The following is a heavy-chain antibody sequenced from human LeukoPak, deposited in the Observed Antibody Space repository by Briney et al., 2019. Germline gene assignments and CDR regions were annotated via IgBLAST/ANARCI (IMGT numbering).Heavy chain of an antibody. D-gene: IGHD3-3*01. V-gene: IGHV4-30-4*08. Sequence: SQTLSLTCTVSGGSISSGDYYWSWIRQPPGNGLEWLGYIYYSGSTYYHPSLKSRATISVDPSKDQFSQQRRHVAAADTAVYYCARVRFRFFGGGGGNWFDPWGQGTLVTVSS. CDR2: IYYSGST. CDR3: ARVRFRFFGGGGGNWFDP. CDR1: GGSISSGDYY. J-gene: IGHJ5*02.